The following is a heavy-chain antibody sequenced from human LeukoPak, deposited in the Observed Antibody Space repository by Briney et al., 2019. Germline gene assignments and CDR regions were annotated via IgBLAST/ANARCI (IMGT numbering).Heavy chain of an antibody. CDR1: GFTFSDYA. Sequence: QPGRSLRLSCAASGFTFSDYAMHWVRQAPGKGLEWVAVISYDGSNKYYADSVKGRFTISRDNSKDTLYLQVNSLRAEDTAVCYCAAADRWLQSRVDYWGRGTLVTVSS. D-gene: IGHD5-24*01. V-gene: IGHV3-30-3*01. CDR3: AAADRWLQSRVDY. J-gene: IGHJ4*02. CDR2: ISYDGSNK.